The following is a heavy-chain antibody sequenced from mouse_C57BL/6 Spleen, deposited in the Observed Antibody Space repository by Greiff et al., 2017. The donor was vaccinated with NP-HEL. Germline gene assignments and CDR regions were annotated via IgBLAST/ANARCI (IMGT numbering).Heavy chain of an antibody. CDR3: AREGYDHFDY. D-gene: IGHD2-10*02. V-gene: IGHV5-16*01. CDR1: GFTFSDYY. J-gene: IGHJ2*01. Sequence: EVKLVESEGGLVQPGSSMKLSCTASGFTFSDYYMAWVRQVPEKGLEWVANINYDGSSTYYLDSLKSRFIISRDNAKNILYLQMSSLKSEDTATYYCAREGYDHFDYWGQGTTLTVSS. CDR2: INYDGSST.